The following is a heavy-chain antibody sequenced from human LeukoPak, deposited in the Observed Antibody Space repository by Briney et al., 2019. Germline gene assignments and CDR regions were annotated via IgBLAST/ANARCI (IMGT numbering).Heavy chain of an antibody. J-gene: IGHJ5*02. CDR1: GGSISSTTYY. CDR3: ANHLWFGELNWFDP. V-gene: IGHV4-39*01. Sequence: SETLSPTCTVSGGSISSTTYYWGWIRQPPGKGLEWIGSIYYDGNTYFNPSLKSRLTISVDTSKNQFSLTLSSVAAADTAVYYCANHLWFGELNWFDPWGQGTLVTVSS. D-gene: IGHD3-10*01. CDR2: IYYDGNT.